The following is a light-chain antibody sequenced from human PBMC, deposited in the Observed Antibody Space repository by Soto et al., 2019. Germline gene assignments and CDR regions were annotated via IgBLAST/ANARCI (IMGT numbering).Light chain of an antibody. CDR1: GSDVGGYNY. CDR2: DVS. V-gene: IGLV2-14*01. J-gene: IGLJ2*01. CDR3: SSYTSASTPLV. Sequence: QPVLTQPASVSGSPGQSITISCTGTGSDVGGYNYVSWYQQHPGKAPKVMIYDVSNRPSGVSNRLSGSKSGNTASLTISGLQAEDEADYYCSSYTSASTPLVFGGGTKVTVL.